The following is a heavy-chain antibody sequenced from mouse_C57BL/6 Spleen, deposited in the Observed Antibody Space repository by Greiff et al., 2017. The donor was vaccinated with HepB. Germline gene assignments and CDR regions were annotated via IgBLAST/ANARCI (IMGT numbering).Heavy chain of an antibody. V-gene: IGHV7-3*01. CDR1: GFTFTDYY. D-gene: IGHD1-1*01. J-gene: IGHJ4*01. CDR2: IRNKANGYTT. Sequence: DVKLVESGGGLVQPGGSLSLSCAASGFTFTDYYMSWVRQPPGKALEWLGFIRNKANGYTTEYSASVKGRFTISRDNSQSILYLQMNALRAEDSATYYCARSTVVAYYAMDYWGQGTSVTVSS. CDR3: ARSTVVAYYAMDY.